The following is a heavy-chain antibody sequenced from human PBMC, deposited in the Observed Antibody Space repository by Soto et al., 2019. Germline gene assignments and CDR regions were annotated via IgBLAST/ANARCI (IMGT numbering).Heavy chain of an antibody. V-gene: IGHV3-23*01. CDR3: AKDAVSYNGKWDWFDS. J-gene: IGHJ5*01. CDR2: IGGSNSDR. D-gene: IGHD1-26*01. Sequence: DVQLLQAGGGLVQPGGSLTLSCAASRFIFSDYAMNWVRQAPGKGLEWVSSIGGSNSDRYYADAVKGRFIISSDNSKNTMYLQMNSLRDDDTAVYYCAKDAVSYNGKWDWFDSWGQGTRVTVSS. CDR1: RFIFSDYA.